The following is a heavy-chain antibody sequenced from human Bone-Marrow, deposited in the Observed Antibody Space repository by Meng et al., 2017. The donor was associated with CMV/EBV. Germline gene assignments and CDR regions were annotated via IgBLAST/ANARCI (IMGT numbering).Heavy chain of an antibody. CDR3: AKPAVYSSSWYSHYYYGMDV. CDR1: GFTFSDYY. J-gene: IGHJ6*02. V-gene: IGHV3-69-1*01. D-gene: IGHD6-13*01. Sequence: GESLKISCAASGFTFSDYYMSWIRQAPGKGLEWVSSISSSGYIHYADSVKGRFTISRDNSKNTLYLQMNSLRAEDTAVYYCAKPAVYSSSWYSHYYYGMDVWGQGTTVTVSS. CDR2: ISSSGYI.